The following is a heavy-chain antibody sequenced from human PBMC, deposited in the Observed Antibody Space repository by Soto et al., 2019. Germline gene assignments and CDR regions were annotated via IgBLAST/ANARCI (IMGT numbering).Heavy chain of an antibody. D-gene: IGHD4-17*01. V-gene: IGHV3-66*01. Sequence: EVKLVESGGGLVQPGGSLRLSCAASGVTVSNNYMTCVRQAPGKGLELVSSIYSTGNTFYADSVKGRFTISRDNSKNTLYLQMNSLRVEDTAVYYCARNVPVTTLGYWGQGTLVTVSS. CDR2: IYSTGNT. CDR3: ARNVPVTTLGY. J-gene: IGHJ4*02. CDR1: GVTVSNNY.